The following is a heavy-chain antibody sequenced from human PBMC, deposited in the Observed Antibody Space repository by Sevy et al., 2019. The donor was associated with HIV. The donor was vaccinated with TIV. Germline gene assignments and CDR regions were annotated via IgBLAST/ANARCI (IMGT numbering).Heavy chain of an antibody. D-gene: IGHD2-8*01. CDR2: LSFGCGKI. V-gene: IGHV3-23*01. Sequence: GGSLRLSGAASGFAFYDYSMSWIRQAPGKGLEWVATLSFGCGKINYADSVKGRFTIAIDNSKNSFYLQMDNLRVEDTALYYCAREGCTRPHDHWGPGTRVTVSS. CDR3: AREGCTRPHDH. J-gene: IGHJ4*02. CDR1: GFAFYDYS.